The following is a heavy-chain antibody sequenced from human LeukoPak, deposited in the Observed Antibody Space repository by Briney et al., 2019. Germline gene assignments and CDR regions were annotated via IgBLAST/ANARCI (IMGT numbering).Heavy chain of an antibody. J-gene: IGHJ4*02. Sequence: GASVKVSCKASGYTFTGYYMHWVRQAPGQGLEWMGRINPNSGGTNYAQKFQGRVTMTRDTSISTAYMELSRLRSDDTAVYYCARDRDYVWGSYRRNPFGYWGQGTLVTVSS. CDR3: ARDRDYVWGSYRRNPFGY. CDR2: INPNSGGT. V-gene: IGHV1-2*06. CDR1: GYTFTGYY. D-gene: IGHD3-16*02.